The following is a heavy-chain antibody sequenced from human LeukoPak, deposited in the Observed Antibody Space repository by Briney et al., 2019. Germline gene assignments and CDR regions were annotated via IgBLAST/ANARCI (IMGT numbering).Heavy chain of an antibody. Sequence: SETLSLTCTVSGYSLSSGYYWGWIRQPPGKGLEWIGSVDHSGGTYYNPSLRSRVSISVDKSKNQFSLRLSSVTAADTALYYCARMSTSWRIFDYWGQGTLVTVSS. V-gene: IGHV4-38-2*02. CDR1: GYSLSSGYY. CDR2: VDHSGGT. J-gene: IGHJ4*02. CDR3: ARMSTSWRIFDY. D-gene: IGHD2-2*01.